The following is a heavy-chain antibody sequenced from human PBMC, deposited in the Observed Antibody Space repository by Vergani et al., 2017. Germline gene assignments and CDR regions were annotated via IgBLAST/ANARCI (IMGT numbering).Heavy chain of an antibody. J-gene: IGHJ6*03. D-gene: IGHD2-2*01. CDR3: ARGGAIVVVPAAIGGPYYMDV. V-gene: IGHV4-34*01. CDR1: GGSFSGYY. CDR2: INHSGST. Sequence: QVQLQQWGAGLLKPSETLSLTCAVYGGSFSGYYWSWIRQPPGKGLEWIGEINHSGSTNYNPSLKSRVTISVDTSKNQFSLKLSSVTAADTAVYYCARGGAIVVVPAAIGGPYYMDVWGKGTTVTVSS.